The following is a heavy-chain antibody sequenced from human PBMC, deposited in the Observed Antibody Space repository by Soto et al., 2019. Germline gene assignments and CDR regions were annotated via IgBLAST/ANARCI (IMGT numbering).Heavy chain of an antibody. CDR1: GFTFSSYS. J-gene: IGHJ4*02. CDR2: ISSSSSYI. CDR3: ARAQNPIVVVPDVMYY. D-gene: IGHD2-2*01. Sequence: GGSLRLSCAASGFTFSSYSMNWVRQAPGKGLEWVSSISSSSSYIYYADSVKGRFTISRDNAKNSLYLQMNSLRAEDTAVYYCARAQNPIVVVPDVMYYWGRGTLVTVSS. V-gene: IGHV3-21*01.